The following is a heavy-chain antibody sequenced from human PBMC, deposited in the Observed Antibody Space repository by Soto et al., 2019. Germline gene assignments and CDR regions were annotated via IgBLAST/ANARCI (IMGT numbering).Heavy chain of an antibody. V-gene: IGHV4-61*05. CDR2: IYYSGST. CDR3: ARTRNWFDP. CDR1: GGSISSSSYY. J-gene: IGHJ5*02. Sequence: SETLSLTCTVSGGSISSSSYYWGWIRQPPGKGLEWIGYIYYSGSTNYNPSLKSRVTISVDTSKNQFSLKLSSVTAADTAVYYCARTRNWFDPWGQGTLVTVSS.